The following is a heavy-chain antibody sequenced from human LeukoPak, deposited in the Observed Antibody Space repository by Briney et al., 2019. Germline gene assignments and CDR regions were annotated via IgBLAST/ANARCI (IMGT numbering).Heavy chain of an antibody. V-gene: IGHV3-48*03. CDR2: ISSSGSTI. Sequence: GGSLRLSCAASGFTFSSYEMNWVRQAPGKGLEWVSYISSSGSTIYYADSVKGRFTISRDNAKNSLYLQMNSLRAEDTAVYYCARDPTVTANYYYYGIDVWGQGTTVTVFS. J-gene: IGHJ6*02. D-gene: IGHD4-17*01. CDR1: GFTFSSYE. CDR3: ARDPTVTANYYYYGIDV.